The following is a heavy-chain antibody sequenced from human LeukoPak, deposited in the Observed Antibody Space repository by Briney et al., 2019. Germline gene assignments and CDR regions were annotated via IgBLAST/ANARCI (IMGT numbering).Heavy chain of an antibody. J-gene: IGHJ3*02. CDR2: INGDGGRT. CDR3: AKDLASLYDAFDI. V-gene: IGHV3-43*02. Sequence: GGSLRLSCAASGFTFDDYAMDWVRQAPGKGLEWVSLINGDGGRTFYADSVKGRFTISRDNSKNSLYLQMNSLRTEDTALYYCAKDLASLYDAFDIWGHGTMVTVSS. CDR1: GFTFDDYA.